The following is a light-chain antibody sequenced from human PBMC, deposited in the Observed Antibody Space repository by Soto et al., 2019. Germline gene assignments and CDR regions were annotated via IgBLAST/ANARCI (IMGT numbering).Light chain of an antibody. CDR1: QSFTSNH. J-gene: IGKJ1*01. CDR2: GAS. V-gene: IGKV3-20*01. Sequence: EPGVTQSPGTTSLSTGERATLLCRASQSFTSNHSAWYQQKPGQAPRLLIYGASSRATGIPDRFSGSGSGTDFTLTISRLEPEDFAVYYCQQHGTSPPSWTFCKGTKVEIK. CDR3: QQHGTSPPSWT.